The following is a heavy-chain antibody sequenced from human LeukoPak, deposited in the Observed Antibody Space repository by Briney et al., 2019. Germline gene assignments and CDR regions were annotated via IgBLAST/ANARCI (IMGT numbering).Heavy chain of an antibody. D-gene: IGHD6-19*01. J-gene: IGHJ4*02. V-gene: IGHV3-74*01. CDR1: GVTFSSYW. Sequence: GGSLRLSCAASGVTFSSYWMHWVCKAQGKGLVLVSRINSDENSTIYADSVKGRFTISRDNAKNTLYLQMNSLRAEDTAVYYCARDESSGWTHLFDYWGQGTLVTVSS. CDR2: INSDENST. CDR3: ARDESSGWTHLFDY.